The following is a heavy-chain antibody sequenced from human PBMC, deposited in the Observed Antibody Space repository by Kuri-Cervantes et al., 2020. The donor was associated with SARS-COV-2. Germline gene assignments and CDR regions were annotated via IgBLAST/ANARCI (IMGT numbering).Heavy chain of an antibody. Sequence: SETLSLTCTVSGYSISSGYYWGWIRQPPGKGLEWIGSIYYSGSTYYNPSLKSRVTISVDTSKNQFSLKLSSVTAADTAVYYCARRILTIFGVVTIFPGGWFDPWGQGTLVTVSS. CDR3: ARRILTIFGVVTIFPGGWFDP. CDR2: IYYSGST. D-gene: IGHD3-3*01. CDR1: GYSISSGYY. V-gene: IGHV4-38-2*02. J-gene: IGHJ5*02.